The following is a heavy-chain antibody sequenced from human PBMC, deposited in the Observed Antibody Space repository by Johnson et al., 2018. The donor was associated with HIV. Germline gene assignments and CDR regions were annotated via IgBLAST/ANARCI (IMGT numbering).Heavy chain of an antibody. Sequence: VQLVESGGGLVQPGGSLRLSCAASGFTFDDYGMSWVRQGPGKGLVWVARIRNDGSDTTYVDSVKGRFFISSDNSNNVLYVQMNRLTTDDTAMYYCASGRDYYESTGFRSASFDIWGQGTMVTVSS. J-gene: IGHJ3*02. CDR1: GFTFDDYG. CDR3: ASGRDYYESTGFRSASFDI. D-gene: IGHD3-22*01. CDR2: IRNDGSDT. V-gene: IGHV3-74*02.